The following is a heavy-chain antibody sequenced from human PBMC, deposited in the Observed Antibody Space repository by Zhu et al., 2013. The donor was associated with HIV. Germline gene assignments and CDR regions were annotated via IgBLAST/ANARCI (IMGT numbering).Heavy chain of an antibody. J-gene: IGHJ6*02. CDR1: GYTFTGYY. Sequence: QVQLVQSGAEVKKPGASVKVSCKASGYTFTGYYMHWVRQAPGQGLEWMGWINPNSGGTNYAQKFQGRVTMTRDTSISTAYMELSRLRSDDTAVYYCARDGQWLTANWGIEANYYGMDVWGQGTTVTVSS. D-gene: IGHD7-27*01. V-gene: IGHV1-2*02. CDR3: ARDGQWLTANWGIEANYYGMDV. CDR2: INPNSGGT.